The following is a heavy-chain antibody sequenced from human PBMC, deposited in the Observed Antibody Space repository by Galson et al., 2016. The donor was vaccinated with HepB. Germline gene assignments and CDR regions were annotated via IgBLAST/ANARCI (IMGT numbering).Heavy chain of an antibody. V-gene: IGHV3-23*01. CDR1: GFSFSTPG. J-gene: IGHJ4*02. D-gene: IGHD3-16*01. Sequence: SLRLSCAASGFSFSTPGMSWVRQTPGRGPEWVPGITGSGDTTHYADSVKGRFTISRDNSKNTLYLYMNSLRAGDTAVYYCGKHGGFDYWGQGALVTVSS. CDR3: GKHGGFDY. CDR2: ITGSGDTT.